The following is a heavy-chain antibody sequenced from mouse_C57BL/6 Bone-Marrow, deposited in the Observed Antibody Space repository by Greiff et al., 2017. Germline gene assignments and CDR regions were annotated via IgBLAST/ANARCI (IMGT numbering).Heavy chain of an antibody. J-gene: IGHJ2*01. CDR1: GFTFSSYG. CDR2: ISSGGSYT. CDR3: ARHGGLRPLDF. V-gene: IGHV5-6*01. Sequence: EVKLVESGGDLVKPGGSLKLSCAASGFTFSSYGMSWVRQTPDKRLAWVATISSGGSYTYYPDSVKGRFTISRDNAKNTLYLQMSSLKSEDTAMYYCARHGGLRPLDFWGQGTTLTVSS. D-gene: IGHD2-4*01.